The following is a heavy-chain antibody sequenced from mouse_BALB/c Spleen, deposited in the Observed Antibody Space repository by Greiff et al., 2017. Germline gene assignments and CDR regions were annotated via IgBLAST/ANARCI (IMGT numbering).Heavy chain of an antibody. Sequence: EVKLVESGGGLVQPGGSLKLSCAASGFTFSSYGMSWVRQTPDKRLELVATINSNGGSTYYPDSVKGRFTISRDNAKNTLYLQMSSLKSEDTAMYYCAREDSGGKGFAYWGQGTLVTVSA. CDR2: INSNGGST. J-gene: IGHJ3*01. V-gene: IGHV5-6-3*01. CDR3: AREDSGGKGFAY. D-gene: IGHD1-3*01. CDR1: GFTFSSYG.